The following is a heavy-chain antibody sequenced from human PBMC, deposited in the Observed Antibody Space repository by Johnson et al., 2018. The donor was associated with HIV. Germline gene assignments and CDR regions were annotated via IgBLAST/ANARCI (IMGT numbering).Heavy chain of an antibody. CDR3: ARDPNYNSVDAFDI. J-gene: IGHJ3*02. Sequence: VQLVESGGGVVRPGGSLRLSCVVSGFKFDDYGMNWVRQAPGKGLEWVYGINWNGGSTTYADSVKGRFTISRDNAKNSLYLQMNSLRDEDTALYYCARDPNYNSVDAFDIWGQGTMVTVSS. CDR2: INWNGGST. V-gene: IGHV3-20*04. D-gene: IGHD3-10*01. CDR1: GFKFDDYG.